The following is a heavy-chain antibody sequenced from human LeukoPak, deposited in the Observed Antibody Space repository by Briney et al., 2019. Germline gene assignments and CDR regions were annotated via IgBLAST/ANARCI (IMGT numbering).Heavy chain of an antibody. V-gene: IGHV4-59*11. J-gene: IGHJ6*03. Sequence: SETLSLTCTVSGGSISRHYWSWIRQPPGKGLEWIGYVYYSGSTNYNPSLKSRVTISVDTSKNQFSLKLSSVTAADTAVYYCAREPGGARGYSYGYGYSYYMDVWGKGTTVAVSS. CDR3: AREPGGARGYSYGYGYSYYMDV. D-gene: IGHD5-18*01. CDR2: VYYSGST. CDR1: GGSISRHY.